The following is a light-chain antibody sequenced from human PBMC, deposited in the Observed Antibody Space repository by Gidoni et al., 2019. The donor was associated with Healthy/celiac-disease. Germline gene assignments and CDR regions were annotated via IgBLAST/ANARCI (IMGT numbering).Light chain of an antibody. J-gene: IGKJ2*01. CDR3: QQYGSSPPYT. CDR2: GAS. Sequence: DIVLPPPPGTLSLSPGERATLSCTASQSVSSSYLAWYQQKPGQAPRLSIYGASSRDTGIPDRFSGSESGTDCTLTISRLEPEDLAVYYCQQYGSSPPYTFXXXTKLEIK. V-gene: IGKV3-20*01. CDR1: QSVSSSY.